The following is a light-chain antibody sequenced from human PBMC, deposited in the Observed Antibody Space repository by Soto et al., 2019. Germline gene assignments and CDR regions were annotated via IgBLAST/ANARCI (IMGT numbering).Light chain of an antibody. CDR1: QSVRSH. J-gene: IGKJ4*01. CDR2: GAS. Sequence: EVVMTQSPAILSVSPGERATLSCRASQSVRSHLAWYQQKPGQAPRLLIYGASTRATGIPARFSGSGSGSDFTLIISSLQSEDFAVYYCHQYNDWPLTFGGGTEVEIK. V-gene: IGKV3-15*01. CDR3: HQYNDWPLT.